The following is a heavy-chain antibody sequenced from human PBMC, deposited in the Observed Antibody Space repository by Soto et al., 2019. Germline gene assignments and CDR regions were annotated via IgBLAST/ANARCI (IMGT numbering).Heavy chain of an antibody. CDR1: GFTFSSYG. CDR3: AKDRVRGVMPYYYYYGMDV. J-gene: IGHJ6*02. Sequence: QVQLVESGGGVVQPGRSLRLSCAASGFTFSSYGMHWVRQAPGKGLEWVAVISYDGSNKYYADSVKGRFTISRDNSKNTLYLQMNSLRAEDTAVYYCAKDRVRGVMPYYYYYGMDVWGQGTTVTVSS. CDR2: ISYDGSNK. V-gene: IGHV3-30*18. D-gene: IGHD3-10*01.